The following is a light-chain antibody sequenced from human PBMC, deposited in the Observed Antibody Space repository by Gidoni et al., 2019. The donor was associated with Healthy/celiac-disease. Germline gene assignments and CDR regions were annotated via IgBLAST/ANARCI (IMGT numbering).Light chain of an antibody. CDR2: EVS. J-gene: IGKJ2*01. V-gene: IGKV2D-29*01. CDR1: QSLLHSDGKTY. CDR3: MRSIQLRYT. Sequence: DTAVSQTPRSLSVTPGQPASISCKSSQSLLHSDGKTYLYWYLQKPGQHPQLLIYEVSNRFSGVPDRVSSSVSGTDFTLKISRVEAADVGVYYCMRSIQLRYTFGQGTKLEIK.